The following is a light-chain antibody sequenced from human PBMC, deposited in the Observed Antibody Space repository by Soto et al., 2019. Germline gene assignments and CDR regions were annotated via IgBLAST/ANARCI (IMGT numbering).Light chain of an antibody. V-gene: IGKV3-15*01. CDR3: QQYNNWPGT. J-gene: IGKJ2*01. Sequence: EIVLTQSPVTLSLSPGERATLSCRASQSVSSNLAWYQQKPGQAPRLLIYGASTRATGIPARFSGSGSGTEFTLTISSLQSEDFAVYYCQQYNNWPGTFGQGTKVDIK. CDR1: QSVSSN. CDR2: GAS.